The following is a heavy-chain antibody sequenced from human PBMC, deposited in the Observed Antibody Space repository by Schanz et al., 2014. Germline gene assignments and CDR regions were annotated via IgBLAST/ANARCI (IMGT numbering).Heavy chain of an antibody. V-gene: IGHV3-48*01. J-gene: IGHJ4*02. CDR1: GFSFSDYS. CDR2: IKISGDV. CDR3: AKYGGELGVSFEY. Sequence: EVQLVESGGGLVQSGGSLRLSCAASGFSFSDYSMNWVRQAPGKGLEWISYIKISGDVFYTDSVKGRFTISRDNAKSSLYLQMNSLRPEDTAVYYCAKYGGELGVSFEYWGQGTLVTVSS. D-gene: IGHD7-27*01.